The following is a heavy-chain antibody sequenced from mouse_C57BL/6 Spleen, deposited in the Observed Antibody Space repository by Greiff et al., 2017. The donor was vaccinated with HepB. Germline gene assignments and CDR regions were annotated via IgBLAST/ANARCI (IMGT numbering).Heavy chain of an antibody. CDR1: GYTFTSYG. V-gene: IGHV1-81*01. CDR3: ARKADDYPFAY. J-gene: IGHJ3*01. Sequence: VQRVESGAELARPGASVKLSCKASGYTFTSYGISWVKQRTGQGLEWIGEIYPRSGNTYYNEKFKGKATLTADKSSSTAYMELRSLTSEDSAVYFCARKADDYPFAYWGQGTLVTVSA. CDR2: IYPRSGNT. D-gene: IGHD2-4*01.